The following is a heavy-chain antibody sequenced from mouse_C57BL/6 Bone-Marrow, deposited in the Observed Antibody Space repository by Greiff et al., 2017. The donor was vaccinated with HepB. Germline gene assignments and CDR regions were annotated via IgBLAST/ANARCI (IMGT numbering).Heavy chain of an antibody. Sequence: VKLEESGPGLVQPSQSLSITCTVSGFSLTSYGVHWVRQSPGKGLEWLGVIWSGGSTDYNAAFISRLSISKDNSKSQVFFKMNSLQADDTAIYYCARNYANYYGSSYYAMDYWGQGTSVTVSS. V-gene: IGHV2-2*01. CDR2: IWSGGST. CDR1: GFSLTSYG. D-gene: IGHD1-1*01. CDR3: ARNYANYYGSSYYAMDY. J-gene: IGHJ4*01.